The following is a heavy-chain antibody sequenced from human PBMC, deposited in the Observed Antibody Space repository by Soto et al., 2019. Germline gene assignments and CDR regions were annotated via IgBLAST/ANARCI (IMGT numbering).Heavy chain of an antibody. CDR1: EDTSTTYV. D-gene: IGHD2-21*01. J-gene: IGHJ4*02. Sequence: SVKVSCKASEDTSTTYVTSWVRQAPGQGPEWIGGINPMSRTAKYSEKYNGRVTITADEATRTAYLDLTSLRFEDTAVYFCARGTYCGSNCFFAREYWGQGTLVTVSS. CDR2: INPMSRTA. V-gene: IGHV1-69*13. CDR3: ARGTYCGSNCFFAREY.